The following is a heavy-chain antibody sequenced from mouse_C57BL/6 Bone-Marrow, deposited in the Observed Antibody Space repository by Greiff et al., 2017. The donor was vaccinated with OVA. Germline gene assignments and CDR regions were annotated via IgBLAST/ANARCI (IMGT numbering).Heavy chain of an antibody. CDR2: IYPGSGST. Sequence: QVQLKQSGAELVKPGASVKMSCKASGYTFTSYWITWVKQRPGQGLEWIGDIYPGSGSTNYNEKFKSKATLTVDTSSSTAYMQLSSLTSEVSAVYYCARCGYYLYYYAMDYWGQGTSVTVSS. V-gene: IGHV1-55*01. J-gene: IGHJ4*01. CDR1: GYTFTSYW. D-gene: IGHD2-3*01. CDR3: ARCGYYLYYYAMDY.